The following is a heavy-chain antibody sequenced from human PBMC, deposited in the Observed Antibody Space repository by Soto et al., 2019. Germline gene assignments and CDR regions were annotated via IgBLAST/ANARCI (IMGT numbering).Heavy chain of an antibody. V-gene: IGHV3-48*01. CDR3: AREEYYDFWSGYYSFDY. CDR1: GFTFSSYS. D-gene: IGHD3-3*01. J-gene: IGHJ4*02. CDR2: ISSSSSTI. Sequence: GGSLRLSCAASGFTFSSYSMNWVRQAPGKGLEWVSYISSSSSTIYYADSVKGRFTISRDNAKNSLYLQMNSLRAEDTAVYYCAREEYYDFWSGYYSFDYWGQGTLVTVSS.